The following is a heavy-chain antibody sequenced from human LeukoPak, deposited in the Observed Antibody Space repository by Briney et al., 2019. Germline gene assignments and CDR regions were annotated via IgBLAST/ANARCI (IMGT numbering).Heavy chain of an antibody. D-gene: IGHD1-1*01. CDR3: ARVGRNYYFDY. V-gene: IGHV3-72*01. Sequence: GGSLRLSCAASGFTFSDHYMDWVRQAPGKGLEWVGRSRNKANSYTTEYAASVKGRFTISRDDSKNSLYLQMNSLKTEDTAVYFCARVGRNYYFDYWGQGTLVTVSS. CDR2: SRNKANSYTT. J-gene: IGHJ4*02. CDR1: GFTFSDHY.